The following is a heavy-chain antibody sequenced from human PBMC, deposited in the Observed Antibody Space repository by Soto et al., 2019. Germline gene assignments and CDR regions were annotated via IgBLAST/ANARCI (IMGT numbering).Heavy chain of an antibody. D-gene: IGHD6-19*01. V-gene: IGHV4-39*01. CDR2: IYYSGST. CDR3: IVVAAGWFDP. CDR1: GGSISSSSYY. J-gene: IGHJ5*02. Sequence: QLQLQESGPGLVKPSETLSLTCTVSGGSISSSSYYWGWIRQPPGKGLEWIGSIYYSGSTYYNPSLESRVTLSVDTSKNQFSLRLTSVTAADTAVYYPIVVAAGWFDPWGQGTLVTVSS.